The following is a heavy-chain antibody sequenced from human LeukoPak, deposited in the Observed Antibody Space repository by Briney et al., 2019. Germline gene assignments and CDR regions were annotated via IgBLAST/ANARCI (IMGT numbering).Heavy chain of an antibody. D-gene: IGHD3-10*01. J-gene: IGHJ5*02. Sequence: SETLSLTCTVSGCSISSYSLSWIRQPAGKGLEWIGRIYTSGSTNYNPSLKSRVTMSVDESKNQFSLKLSSVTAADTAVYYCARERFGRRYYGSGSPNWFDPWGQGTLVTVSS. CDR2: IYTSGST. CDR3: ARERFGRRYYGSGSPNWFDP. CDR1: GCSISSYS. V-gene: IGHV4-4*07.